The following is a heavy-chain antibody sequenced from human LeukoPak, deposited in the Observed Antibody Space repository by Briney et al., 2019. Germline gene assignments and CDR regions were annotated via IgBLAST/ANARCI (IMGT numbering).Heavy chain of an antibody. CDR3: ARINFNPDY. Sequence: KTSETLSLTCSVSGYSISRGYHWAWVRQPPGKGLEWIGSVHHSGATNYNPSLNSRLTISADTSKNQFSLKMDSVTAADTAVYYCARINFNPDYWGQGTLVSVSS. J-gene: IGHJ4*02. CDR1: GYSISRGYH. D-gene: IGHD1-14*01. CDR2: VHHSGAT. V-gene: IGHV4-38-2*02.